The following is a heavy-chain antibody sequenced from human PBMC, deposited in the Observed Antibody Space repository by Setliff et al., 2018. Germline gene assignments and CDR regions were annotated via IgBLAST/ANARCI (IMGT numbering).Heavy chain of an antibody. Sequence: GGSLRLSCVASGFTFSNYEFSWVRQAPGKGLEWISYISNGGGAVKYADSVKGRFTISRDNAKSSLYLQMNSLRAEDTAVYYCVKGTNVVMVYTGFDHWGQGTLVTVSS. J-gene: IGHJ4*01. CDR2: ISNGGGAV. CDR3: VKGTNVVMVYTGFDH. D-gene: IGHD2-8*01. V-gene: IGHV3-48*03. CDR1: GFTFSNYE.